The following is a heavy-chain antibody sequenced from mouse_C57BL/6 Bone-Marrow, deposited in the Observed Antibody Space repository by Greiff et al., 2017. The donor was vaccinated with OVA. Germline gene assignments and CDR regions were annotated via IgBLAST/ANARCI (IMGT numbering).Heavy chain of an antibody. Sequence: EVHLVESGGGLVKPGGSLKLSCAASGFTFSDYGMHWVRQAPEKGLEWVAYISSGSSTIYYADTVKGRFTISRDNAKNTLFLQMTSLRSEDTAMYYCARRRYYGSYWYFDVWGTGTTVTVSS. D-gene: IGHD1-1*01. J-gene: IGHJ1*03. CDR3: ARRRYYGSYWYFDV. CDR1: GFTFSDYG. V-gene: IGHV5-17*01. CDR2: ISSGSSTI.